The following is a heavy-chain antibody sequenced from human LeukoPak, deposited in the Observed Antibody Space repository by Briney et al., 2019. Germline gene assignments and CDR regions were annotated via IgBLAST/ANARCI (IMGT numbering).Heavy chain of an antibody. Sequence: PSETLSLTCTVSGGSISSGSYYWSWIRQPAGKGLEWIGRIYTSGSTNYNPSPKSRVTISVDTSKNQFSLKLSSVTAADTAVYYCASTCSSTSCLLPDIWGQGTMVTVSS. V-gene: IGHV4-61*02. CDR2: IYTSGST. CDR1: GGSISSGSYY. CDR3: ASTCSSTSCLLPDI. J-gene: IGHJ3*02. D-gene: IGHD2-2*01.